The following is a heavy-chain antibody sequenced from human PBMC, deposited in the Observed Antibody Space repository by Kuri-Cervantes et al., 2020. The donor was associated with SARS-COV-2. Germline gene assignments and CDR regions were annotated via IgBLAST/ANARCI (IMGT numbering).Heavy chain of an antibody. J-gene: IGHJ6*03. V-gene: IGHV3-30*02. D-gene: IGHD2/OR15-2a*01. CDR1: GFTFKTYG. CDR2: TRYDGNNQ. Sequence: GGSLRLSCAASGFTFKTYGMHWVRQAPGKGLEWVAFTRYDGNNQYYADSVKGRFTISRDNAKNSLYLQMNSLRAEDTALYHCARAEYDPHHYYYYMDVWGKGTTVTVSS. CDR3: ARAEYDPHHYYYYMDV.